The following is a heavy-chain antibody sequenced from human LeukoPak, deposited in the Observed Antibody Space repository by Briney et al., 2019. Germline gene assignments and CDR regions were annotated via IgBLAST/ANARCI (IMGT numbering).Heavy chain of an antibody. V-gene: IGHV3-53*01. CDR3: ARDSADYGDYAGAFDI. CDR1: GFTVSSNY. Sequence: PGGSLRLSCAASGFTVSSNYMSWVRQAPGKGLEWVSVIYSGGSTYYADSVKGRFTISRDNSKNTLYLQMNSLRAEDTAVYYCARDSADYGDYAGAFDIWGQGTMVTASS. D-gene: IGHD4-17*01. CDR2: IYSGGST. J-gene: IGHJ3*02.